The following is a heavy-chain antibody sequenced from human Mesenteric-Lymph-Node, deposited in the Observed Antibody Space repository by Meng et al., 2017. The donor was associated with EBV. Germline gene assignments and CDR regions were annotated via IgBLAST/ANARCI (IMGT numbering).Heavy chain of an antibody. V-gene: IGHV4-39*07. Sequence: LQEAGPGLLKPSETLSLTRNVSGDSISSPSYDGGWIRQSPGKGLEWIGSIYYSGNTYNNPTLKSRVTISVDTSKNQFSLKLSSVTAADTAVYYCTRDHSNSGWFPYWGQGTLVTVSS. D-gene: IGHD6-19*01. J-gene: IGHJ4*01. CDR1: GDSISSPSYD. CDR3: TRDHSNSGWFPY. CDR2: IYYSGNT.